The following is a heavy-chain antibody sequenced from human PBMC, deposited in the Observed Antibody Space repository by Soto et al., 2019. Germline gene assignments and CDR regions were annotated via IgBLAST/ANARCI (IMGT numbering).Heavy chain of an antibody. CDR2: IIPIFGTA. CDR3: ARYFWIAAAGRAAFAY. J-gene: IGHJ4*02. CDR1: GGTFSSYA. D-gene: IGHD6-13*01. V-gene: IGHV1-69*13. Sequence: SVKVSCKASGGTFSSYAISWVRQAPGQGLEWMGGIIPIFGTANYAQKFQGRVTITADESTSTAYMELSSLRSEDTAVYYCARYFWIAAAGRAAFAYWGQGTLVPVAS.